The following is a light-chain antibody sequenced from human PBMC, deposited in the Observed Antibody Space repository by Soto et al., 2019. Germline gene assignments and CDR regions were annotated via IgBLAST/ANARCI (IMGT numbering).Light chain of an antibody. J-gene: IGKJ1*01. CDR2: DAS. CDR1: QSISSW. Sequence: DIQMTQSPSTLSASVGDRVTITCRASQSISSWLAWYQQKPGKAPKLLIYDASSLESGVPSRFSGSGSGTEFSLTISSMQPDDFATYYCQQYHSYLWTFGQGTQVDIK. V-gene: IGKV1-5*01. CDR3: QQYHSYLWT.